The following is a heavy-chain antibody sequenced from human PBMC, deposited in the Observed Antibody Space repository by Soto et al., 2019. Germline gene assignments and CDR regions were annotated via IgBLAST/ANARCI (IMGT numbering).Heavy chain of an antibody. J-gene: IGHJ4*02. V-gene: IGHV3-11*06. Sequence: GGSLRLSCAASGFTFSDYYMSWIRQAPGKGLEWVSYISSSSSYTNYADSVKGRFTISRDNAKNSLYLQMNSLRAEDTAVYYCARGSSTGTTSYWGQGTMVTVSS. D-gene: IGHD1-7*01. CDR2: ISSSSSYT. CDR3: ARGSSTGTTSY. CDR1: GFTFSDYY.